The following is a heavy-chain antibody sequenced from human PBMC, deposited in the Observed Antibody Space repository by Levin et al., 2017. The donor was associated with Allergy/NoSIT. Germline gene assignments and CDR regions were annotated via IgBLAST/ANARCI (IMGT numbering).Heavy chain of an antibody. CDR1: GFTFSDYA. CDR3: AKKQGGTSGFSFDV. Sequence: PGGSLRLSCAASGFTFSDYAMTWVRQAPGKGLEWASVITGGGGDKYYGDSVKGRFTVSRDNSKDTLYLELNSLRAEDTAVYYCAKKQGGTSGFSFDVWGQGTMVTVSS. D-gene: IGHD1-1*01. CDR2: ITGGGGDK. V-gene: IGHV3-23*01. J-gene: IGHJ3*01.